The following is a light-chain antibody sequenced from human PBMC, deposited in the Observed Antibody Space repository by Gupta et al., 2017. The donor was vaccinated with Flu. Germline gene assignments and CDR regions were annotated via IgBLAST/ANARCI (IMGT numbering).Light chain of an antibody. Sequence: QSVLTQPPSLSGAPGQRVTISCTGSSSNIGTGYVVHWYQQLPGTAPKLLIYSYRNRPSGVPDRFTGSTSGASASLSITGLQAEDEADYYCQSYDSSLSSWVFGGGTKLTVL. CDR1: SSNIGTGYV. CDR3: QSYDSSLSSWV. J-gene: IGLJ3*02. CDR2: SYR. V-gene: IGLV1-40*01.